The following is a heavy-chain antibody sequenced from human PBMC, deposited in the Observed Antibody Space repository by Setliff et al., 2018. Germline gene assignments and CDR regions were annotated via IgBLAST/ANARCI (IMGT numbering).Heavy chain of an antibody. CDR1: GGTFSDYY. CDR2: INHRGST. CDR3: ARGRNIAARLLDS. Sequence: ASETLSLTCAAYGGTFSDYYWTWIRQPPGKGLEWVGEINHRGSTTYSPSLKSRVTISVDTSKDQFSLKVISMTAADTAVYYCARGRNIAARLLDSWGQGTLVTVSS. V-gene: IGHV4-34*01. J-gene: IGHJ4*02. D-gene: IGHD6-6*01.